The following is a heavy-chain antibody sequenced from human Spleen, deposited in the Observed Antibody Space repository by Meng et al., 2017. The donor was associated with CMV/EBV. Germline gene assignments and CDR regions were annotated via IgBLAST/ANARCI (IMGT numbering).Heavy chain of an antibody. D-gene: IGHD3-10*01. J-gene: IGHJ5*02. CDR2: IYDSGST. CDR1: GASISSYF. CDR3: ARGGLPWFGELLGNWFDP. V-gene: IGHV4-59*01. Sequence: SETLSLTCTVSGASISSYFWNWIRQPPGKGLEWIGNIYDSGSTNYNPSLESRVTISVDTSKNQLSLKLNSVTAADTAMYYCARGGLPWFGELLGNWFDPWGQGILVTVSS.